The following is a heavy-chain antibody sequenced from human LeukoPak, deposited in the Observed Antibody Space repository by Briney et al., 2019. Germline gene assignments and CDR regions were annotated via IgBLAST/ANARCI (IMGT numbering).Heavy chain of an antibody. D-gene: IGHD3-16*01. CDR1: GFTLSSDW. CDR2: INGDGRTT. J-gene: IGHJ4*02. V-gene: IGHV3-74*01. Sequence: GGSLRLSCAPSGFTLSSDWMHWVRQVPGKGLVWVSRINGDGRTTNCAASVQGRFNISRDTSRNPLYLQMNRLSAEDTAVHFCAKRGVVLRLILVGFHKEAYYFDSWGQGALVTVSS. CDR3: AKRGVVLRLILVGFHKEAYYFDS.